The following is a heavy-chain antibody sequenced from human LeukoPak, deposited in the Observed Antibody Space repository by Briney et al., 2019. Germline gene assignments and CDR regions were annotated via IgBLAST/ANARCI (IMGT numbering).Heavy chain of an antibody. D-gene: IGHD5-24*01. CDR1: GFTFSSYG. Sequence: GGSLRLSCAASGFTFSSYGMHWVRQAPGKGLEWVAVISYDGSNKYYADSVKGRFTISRDNSKNTLYLQMNSLRAEDTAVYYCARGRRDGYNPRGYYFDYWGQGTLVTVSS. CDR3: ARGRRDGYNPRGYYFDY. CDR2: ISYDGSNK. J-gene: IGHJ4*02. V-gene: IGHV3-30*03.